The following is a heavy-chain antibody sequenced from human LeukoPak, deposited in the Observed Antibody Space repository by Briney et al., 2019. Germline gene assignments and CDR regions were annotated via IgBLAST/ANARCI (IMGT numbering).Heavy chain of an antibody. CDR1: GFTFGDYA. V-gene: IGHV3-21*01. J-gene: IGHJ5*02. D-gene: IGHD6-6*01. Sequence: GGSLRLSCAASGFTFGDYAMHWVRQAPGKGLEWVSSISSSSSYIYYADSVKGRFTISRDNAKNSLYLQMNSLRAEDTAVYYCARDHYSSSSLWFDPWGQGTLVTVSS. CDR3: ARDHYSSSSLWFDP. CDR2: ISSSSSYI.